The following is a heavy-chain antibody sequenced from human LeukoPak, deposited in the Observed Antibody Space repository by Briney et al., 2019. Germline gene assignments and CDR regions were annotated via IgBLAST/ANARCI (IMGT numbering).Heavy chain of an antibody. J-gene: IGHJ4*02. CDR1: GYTLTELS. V-gene: IGHV1-24*01. Sequence: ASVKVSCKVSGYTLTELSMHWVRQAPGKGLEWMGGFDPEDGETIYAQKFQGRVTMTEDTSTDTAYMELSSLRSEDMAVYYCATEYTIVGATTFDYWGQGTLVTVSS. CDR2: FDPEDGET. D-gene: IGHD1-26*01. CDR3: ATEYTIVGATTFDY.